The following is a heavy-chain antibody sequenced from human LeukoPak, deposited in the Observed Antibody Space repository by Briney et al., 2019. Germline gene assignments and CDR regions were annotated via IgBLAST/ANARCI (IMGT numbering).Heavy chain of an antibody. J-gene: IGHJ6*03. D-gene: IGHD5-18*01. CDR2: IIPIFGTA. Sequence: ASVKVSCKASGGTFSSYAISWVRQAPGQGLEWMGGIIPIFGTASYAQKFQGRVTITADKSTSTAYMELSSLRSEDTAVYYCARSERGYSYGSGFYYYYMDVWGKGTTVTVSS. CDR3: ARSERGYSYGSGFYYYYMDV. V-gene: IGHV1-69*06. CDR1: GGTFSSYA.